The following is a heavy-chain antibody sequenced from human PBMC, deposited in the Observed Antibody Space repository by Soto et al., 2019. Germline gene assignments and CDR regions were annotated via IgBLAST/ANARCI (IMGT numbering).Heavy chain of an antibody. V-gene: IGHV1-18*01. D-gene: IGHD2-2*01. CDR1: GYTFTSYG. CDR2: ISAYNGNT. Sequence: ASVKVSCKASGYTFTSYGISWVRQAPGQGLEWMGWISAYNGNTNYAQKLQGRVTMTTDTSTSTAYMELRSLRSDDTAVYYFARDSRIAPAAVAFDYWGQGTLVTVSS. CDR3: ARDSRIAPAAVAFDY. J-gene: IGHJ4*02.